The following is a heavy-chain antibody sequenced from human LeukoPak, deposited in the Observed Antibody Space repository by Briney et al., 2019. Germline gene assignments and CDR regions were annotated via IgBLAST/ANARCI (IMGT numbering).Heavy chain of an antibody. J-gene: IGHJ4*02. CDR2: IYTSGSA. V-gene: IGHV4-4*07. Sequence: PSETLTLSCTVSGGSISRYYWSWIRQPAGKGLEWIGRIYTSGSANYNPSLKSRVTMSVDTSKNQFSLKLSSVTAAAAAVYYCAGGYGSGSYYLGYWGQGTLVTVSS. D-gene: IGHD3-10*01. CDR1: GGSISRYY. CDR3: AGGYGSGSYYLGY.